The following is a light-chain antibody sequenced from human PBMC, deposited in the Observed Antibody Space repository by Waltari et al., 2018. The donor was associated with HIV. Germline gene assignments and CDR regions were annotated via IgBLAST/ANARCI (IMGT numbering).Light chain of an antibody. V-gene: IGKV3D-15*03. CDR1: ENVYTN. CDR3: QQYNRRPPWT. J-gene: IGKJ1*01. CDR2: AAS. Sequence: ETVMTQSPATLSVSPGERVTLSCRASENVYTNLAWYQQKPGQAPRLLIYAASIRDTGVPVRFSGSGSGTVFTLTINILQSEDFAVYYCQQYNRRPPWTFGQGTKVEVK.